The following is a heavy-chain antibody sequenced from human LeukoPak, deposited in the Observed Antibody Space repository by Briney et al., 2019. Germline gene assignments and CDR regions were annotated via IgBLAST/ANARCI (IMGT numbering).Heavy chain of an antibody. D-gene: IGHD6-19*01. J-gene: IGHJ4*02. CDR1: GFTFSSYG. V-gene: IGHV3-33*01. Sequence: GRSLRLSCAASGFTFSSYGMQWVRQAPGKGLEWVAVIWYDGSSKYYTDSVKGRFTISRDNSKDTLYLQMNSLRTDDTGIYYCARSGGRGWYPADYWGQGTLATVSS. CDR2: IWYDGSSK. CDR3: ARSGGRGWYPADY.